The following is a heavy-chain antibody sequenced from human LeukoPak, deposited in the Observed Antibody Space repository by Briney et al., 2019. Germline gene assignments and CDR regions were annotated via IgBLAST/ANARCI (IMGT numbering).Heavy chain of an antibody. CDR3: ARSRRDNYYYYYGMDV. Sequence: QPGGSLRLSCAASGFTFSSYEMTWVRQAPGKGLEWVSNISSSDTTIHYADYVKGRFTISRDNARNSLYLQMNSLRAEDTAVYYCARSRRDNYYYYYGMDVWGQGTTVTVSS. V-gene: IGHV3-48*03. CDR2: ISSSDTTI. D-gene: IGHD5-24*01. J-gene: IGHJ6*02. CDR1: GFTFSSYE.